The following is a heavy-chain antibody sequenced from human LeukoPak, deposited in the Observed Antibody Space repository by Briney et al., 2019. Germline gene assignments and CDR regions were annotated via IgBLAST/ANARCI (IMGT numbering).Heavy chain of an antibody. D-gene: IGHD3-22*01. CDR1: GGSISTNY. CDR2: VYYTGNT. J-gene: IGHJ4*02. CDR3: ARDGIYYDSSGYHTTRGYFDY. V-gene: IGHV4-59*12. Sequence: SETLSLTCTVSGGSISTNYWSWIRQPPGKGLEWIGYVYYTGNTISNPSLRSRVTISVDTSKNQFSLKLSSVTAADTAVYYCARDGIYYDSSGYHTTRGYFDYWGQGTLVTVSS.